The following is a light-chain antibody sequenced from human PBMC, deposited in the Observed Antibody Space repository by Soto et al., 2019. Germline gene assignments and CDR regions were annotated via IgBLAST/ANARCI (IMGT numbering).Light chain of an antibody. CDR2: DVT. V-gene: IGLV2-11*01. CDR1: SSDVGGYNY. Sequence: QSALTQPASVSGSPGQSITISCTGTSSDVGGYNYVSWYQQHPGKAPKLMIYDVTRRPSGVPDRFSGSKSGNTASLTISGLQTDDEADYYCCSHAGGYTWVFGGGTKLTVL. J-gene: IGLJ3*02. CDR3: CSHAGGYTWV.